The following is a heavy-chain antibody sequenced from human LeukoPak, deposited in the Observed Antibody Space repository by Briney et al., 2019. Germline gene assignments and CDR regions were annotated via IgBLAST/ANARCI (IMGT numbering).Heavy chain of an antibody. CDR1: GYTFTGYY. Sequence: ASVKVSCKASGYTFTGYYMHWVRQAPGQGLEWMGWINPNSGGTKYARKFQGRVTMTWDTSISTAYMELNRLRSDDTAVYYCARDHYYDSSGAEYWGQGTLVTVSA. CDR3: ARDHYYDSSGAEY. V-gene: IGHV1-2*02. D-gene: IGHD3-22*01. CDR2: INPNSGGT. J-gene: IGHJ4*02.